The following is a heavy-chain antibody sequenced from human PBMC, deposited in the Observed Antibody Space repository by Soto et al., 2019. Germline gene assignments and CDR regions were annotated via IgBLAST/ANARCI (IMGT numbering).Heavy chain of an antibody. CDR2: IYYSGST. J-gene: IGHJ5*02. CDR1: GGSISSGGYY. CDR3: ARARRGECSGGSCYSVWFDP. D-gene: IGHD2-15*01. Sequence: LSLTCTVSGGSISSGGYYWSWIRQHPGKGLEWIGYIYYSGSTYYNPSLKSRVTISVDTSKNQFSLKLSSVTAADTAVYYCARARRGECSGGSCYSVWFDPWGQGTLVTVSS. V-gene: IGHV4-31*03.